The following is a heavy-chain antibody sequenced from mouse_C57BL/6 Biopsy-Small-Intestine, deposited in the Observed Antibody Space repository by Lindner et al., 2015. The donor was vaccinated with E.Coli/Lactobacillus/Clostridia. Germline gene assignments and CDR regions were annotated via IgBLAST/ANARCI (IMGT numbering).Heavy chain of an antibody. CDR1: GYSFTGYY. CDR2: IDPYIGIT. D-gene: IGHD4-1*01. V-gene: IGHV1-42*01. J-gene: IGHJ2*01. CDR3: ARLGTGYFFDY. Sequence: VQLQESGPELVKPGASVKISRKASGYSFTGYYIDWVKQSPGKSLEWIGYIDPYIGITSYNQKLKGKATLTVDKSSSTAYMQLNSLTSEDSAVYYCARLGTGYFFDYWGQGTTLTVSS.